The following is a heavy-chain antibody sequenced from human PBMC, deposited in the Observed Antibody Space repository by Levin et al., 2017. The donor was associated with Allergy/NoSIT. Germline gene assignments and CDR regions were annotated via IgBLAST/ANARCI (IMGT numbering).Heavy chain of an antibody. D-gene: IGHD5-18*01. CDR2: IYHSGST. V-gene: IGHV4-4*02. CDR3: ARGAGYSYGYRGYYYMDV. Sequence: PSETLSLTCAVSGGSISSSNWWSWVRQPLGKGLEWIGEIYHSGSTNYNPSLKSRVTISVDKSKNQFSLKLSSVTAADTAVYYCARGAGYSYGYRGYYYMDVWGKGTTVTVSS. J-gene: IGHJ6*03. CDR1: GGSISSSNW.